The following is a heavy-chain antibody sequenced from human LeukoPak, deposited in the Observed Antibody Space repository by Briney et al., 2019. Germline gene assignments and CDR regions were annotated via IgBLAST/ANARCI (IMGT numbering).Heavy chain of an antibody. D-gene: IGHD3-3*01. J-gene: IGHJ6*03. CDR1: GYTFTSYG. CDR3: ARDSGLLRTYYDFWSGYLYYYMDV. V-gene: IGHV1-18*01. Sequence: ASVKVSCKASGYTFTSYGISWVRQAPGQGLEWMGWISAYNGNTNYAQKLQGRVTTTTDTSTSTAYMELRSLRSDDTAVYYCARDSGLLRTYYDFWSGYLYYYMDVWGKGTTVTVSS. CDR2: ISAYNGNT.